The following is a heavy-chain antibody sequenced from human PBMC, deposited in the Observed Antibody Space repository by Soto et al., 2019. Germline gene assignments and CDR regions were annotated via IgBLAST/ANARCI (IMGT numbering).Heavy chain of an antibody. CDR3: VRGSIFMVPYYLGLDV. J-gene: IGHJ6*01. D-gene: IGHD2-21*01. V-gene: IGHV1-2*04. Sequence: SVKLSCKASGYTFSDYYIHWVRQAPGQGLEWMGWINPKSGVINYAQKFQGWLTMSRDTSVSTAYMALSSLRSDDTAIYYCVRGSIFMVPYYLGLDVWGQ. CDR2: INPKSGVI. CDR1: GYTFSDYY.